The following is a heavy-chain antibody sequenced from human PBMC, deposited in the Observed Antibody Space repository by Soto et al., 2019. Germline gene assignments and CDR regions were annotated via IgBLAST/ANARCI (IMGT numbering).Heavy chain of an antibody. V-gene: IGHV1-46*01. D-gene: IGHD3-22*01. Sequence: ASVKVSCKASGFPFSDCYIHWVRQAPGPGLEYLGVIRPNGGGTSYPQKFQDRVIMTADTATSTVYMELSSLRSEDTAVYYCARGVVGYDSCGSNQDYYDYWGQGTLVTVSA. CDR2: IRPNGGGT. J-gene: IGHJ4*02. CDR3: ARGVVGYDSCGSNQDYYDY. CDR1: GFPFSDCY.